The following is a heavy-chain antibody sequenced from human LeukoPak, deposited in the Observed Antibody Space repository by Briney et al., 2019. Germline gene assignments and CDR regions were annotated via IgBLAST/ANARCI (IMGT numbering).Heavy chain of an antibody. V-gene: IGHV3-53*01. J-gene: IGHJ4*02. CDR3: AREAVWFGEPHYFDF. CDR2: IFSGGSA. D-gene: IGHD3-10*01. CDR1: GFSVSKDY. Sequence: PRGSLRRSREASGFSVSKDYMSRGSQAPGKKLEWVSVIFSGGSAHYADSVKGRFTISRDTSKNTLSLQMNSLRADDTAVYFCAREAVWFGEPHYFDFWGQGTLVTVSS.